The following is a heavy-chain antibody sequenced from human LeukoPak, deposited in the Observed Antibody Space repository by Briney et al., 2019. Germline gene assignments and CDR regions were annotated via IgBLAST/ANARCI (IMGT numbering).Heavy chain of an antibody. CDR1: GYTFTGYY. J-gene: IGHJ4*02. CDR2: INPNNGDS. D-gene: IGHD2-21*02. V-gene: IGHV1-2*02. CDR3: ARVVTATYFDY. Sequence: ASVKVSCKASGYTFTGYYMHWVRQAPGQGLEWMGCINPNNGDSHYAQKFQGRVTMTRDTSISTAYMELSSLRSDDTAVYYCARVVTATYFDYWGQGTLVTVSS.